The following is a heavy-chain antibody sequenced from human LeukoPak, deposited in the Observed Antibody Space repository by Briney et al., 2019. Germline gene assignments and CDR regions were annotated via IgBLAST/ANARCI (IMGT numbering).Heavy chain of an antibody. CDR1: GGSISSGGYY. CDR3: ARGIPQNDAFDI. CDR2: INHSGST. V-gene: IGHV4-61*08. J-gene: IGHJ3*02. Sequence: SETLSLTCTVSGGSISSGGYYWSWIRQPPGKGLEWIGEINHSGSTNYNPSLKSRVTISVDTSKNQFSLKLSSVTAADTAVYYCARGIPQNDAFDIWGQGTMVTVSS. D-gene: IGHD2-21*01.